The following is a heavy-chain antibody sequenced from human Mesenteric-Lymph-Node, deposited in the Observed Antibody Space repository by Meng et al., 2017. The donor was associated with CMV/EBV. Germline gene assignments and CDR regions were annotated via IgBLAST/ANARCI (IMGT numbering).Heavy chain of an antibody. CDR1: GFTVSSNY. D-gene: IGHD2-15*01. CDR3: TRNSQRYCSGGRCFDY. J-gene: IGHJ4*02. Sequence: LSLTCAASGFTVSSNYMTWVRQAPGKGLEWVSIIYSGGSKFYTDSVKGRFTISRDNSNTLYLQMNSLRAEDTAVYYCTRNSQRYCSGGRCFDYWGQGTLVTVSS. V-gene: IGHV3-53*01. CDR2: IYSGGSK.